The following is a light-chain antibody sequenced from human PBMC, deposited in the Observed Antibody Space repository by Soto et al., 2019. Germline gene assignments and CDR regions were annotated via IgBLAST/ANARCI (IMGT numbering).Light chain of an antibody. CDR2: GAS. V-gene: IGKV3-20*01. CDR1: QGVSGTY. CDR3: QQYGTSPRT. Sequence: ESVLTQSPGTLSLSPWEGATLSCRASQGVSGTYLAWYQHRPGQAPRLLIYGASSRATGIPDRFSGSGSGTDFTLTISRLEPEDFAVYYCQQYGTSPRTFGQGTKVDIK. J-gene: IGKJ1*01.